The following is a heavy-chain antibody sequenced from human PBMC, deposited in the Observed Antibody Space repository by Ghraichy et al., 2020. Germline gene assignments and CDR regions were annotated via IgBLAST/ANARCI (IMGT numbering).Heavy chain of an antibody. D-gene: IGHD6-6*01. CDR1: GFTFSSYA. V-gene: IGHV3-23*01. J-gene: IGHJ4*02. CDR3: ATLIEYSSSSGSDY. Sequence: AGSLRLSCAASGFTFSSYAMSWVRQAPGKGLEWVSAISGSGGSTYYADSVKGRFTISRDNSKNTLYLQMNSLRAEDTAVYYCATLIEYSSSSGSDYWGQGTLVTVSS. CDR2: ISGSGGST.